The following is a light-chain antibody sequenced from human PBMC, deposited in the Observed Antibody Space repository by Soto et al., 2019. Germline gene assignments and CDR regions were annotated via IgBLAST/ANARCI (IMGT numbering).Light chain of an antibody. CDR1: SSDVGGYNF. CDR2: DVF. CDR3: SSYTSRSTLEL. Sequence: QSALTQPASVSGSPGQSITISCTGTSSDVGGYNFVSWYQHHPGKAPKLMIYDVFNRPSGVSNRFSGSKSGNTASLTISGLRAEDEADYYCSSYTSRSTLELFGGGTKLTVL. V-gene: IGLV2-14*03. J-gene: IGLJ2*01.